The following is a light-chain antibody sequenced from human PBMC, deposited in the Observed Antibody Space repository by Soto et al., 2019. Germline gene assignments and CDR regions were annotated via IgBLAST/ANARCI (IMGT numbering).Light chain of an antibody. Sequence: QSVLTQPPSVSGAPGQRVTVSCTGSSSNIGAGYDVHWYQQLPGTAPKLLIYGNSNRPSGVPDRFSGSKSGTSASLAITGLQAEDEADYYCQSYDSSRSHYVFGTGTKLTVL. V-gene: IGLV1-40*01. J-gene: IGLJ1*01. CDR3: QSYDSSRSHYV. CDR1: SSNIGAGYD. CDR2: GNS.